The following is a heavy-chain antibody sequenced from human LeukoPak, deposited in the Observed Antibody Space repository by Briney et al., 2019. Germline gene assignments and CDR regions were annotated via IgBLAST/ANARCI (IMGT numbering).Heavy chain of an antibody. D-gene: IGHD3-3*01. CDR2: TIPIFGTA. Sequence: SVKVSCKASGGTFSSYAISWVRQAPGQGLEWMGGTIPIFGTANYAQKFQGRVTITADESTSTAYMELSSLRSEDTAVYYCAIFGVVKRTFDYWGQGTLVTVSS. CDR1: GGTFSSYA. J-gene: IGHJ4*02. V-gene: IGHV1-69*13. CDR3: AIFGVVKRTFDY.